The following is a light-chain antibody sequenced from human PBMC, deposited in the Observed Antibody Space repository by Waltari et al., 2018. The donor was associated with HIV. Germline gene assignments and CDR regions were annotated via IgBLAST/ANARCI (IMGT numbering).Light chain of an antibody. CDR1: SSAVGGYDS. CDR3: CSYAGTYTYVL. Sequence: QSALTQLRSVSWSPGQSVTISCPATSSAVGGYDSFPWYLQPPGKVPKLIIAEVIKRPSGVPDRFSGSKSGNTASLTISALQTEDEADYFCCSYAGTYTYVLFGGGTKLTVL. V-gene: IGLV2-11*01. J-gene: IGLJ3*02. CDR2: EVI.